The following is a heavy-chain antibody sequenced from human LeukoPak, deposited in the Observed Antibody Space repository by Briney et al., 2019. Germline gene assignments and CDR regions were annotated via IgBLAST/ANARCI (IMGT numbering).Heavy chain of an antibody. CDR3: ARPISSSWYGGFDY. J-gene: IGHJ4*02. CDR2: IHYSGST. CDR1: GGSISSSSYY. Sequence: PSETLSLTCTVSGGSISSSSYYWGWIRQPPGKGPEWIVSIHYSGSTYYNPSLKSRVTISVDTSKNQFSLNLSSVTAADTAVYYCARPISSSWYGGFDYWGQGTLVTVSS. V-gene: IGHV4-39*01. D-gene: IGHD6-13*01.